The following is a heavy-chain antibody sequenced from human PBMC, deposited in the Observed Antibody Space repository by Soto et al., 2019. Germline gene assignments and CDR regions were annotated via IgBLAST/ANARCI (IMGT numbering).Heavy chain of an antibody. CDR2: VYYSGSS. CDR1: GDSINNNDYY. Sequence: QLQESGPGLVKPSQTLSLTCSVSGDSINNNDYYWSWIRQPPGKGLEWIGYVYYSGSSDYIPSLKSRLSMSIDKSKNQFHLKLNSVTAADTATYYCARMSYFYDKWYFDIWGRGTLVTVSS. J-gene: IGHJ2*01. CDR3: ARMSYFYDKWYFDI. V-gene: IGHV4-30-4*01. D-gene: IGHD3-22*01.